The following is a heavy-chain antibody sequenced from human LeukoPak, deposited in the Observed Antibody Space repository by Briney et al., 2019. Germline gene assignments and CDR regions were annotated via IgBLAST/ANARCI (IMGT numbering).Heavy chain of an antibody. Sequence: SEALSLTCTVSGGSISSYDWSWIRQPAGKGLEWIGRIYTSGSTNYNPSLKSRVTMSVDTSKNQFSLKLTSVTAADTAVYYCAREPITVTKFYYYYSYTGVWGKGTTVTVS. D-gene: IGHD4-11*01. CDR1: GGSISSYD. CDR2: IYTSGST. J-gene: IGHJ6*03. V-gene: IGHV4-4*07. CDR3: AREPITVTKFYYYYSYTGV.